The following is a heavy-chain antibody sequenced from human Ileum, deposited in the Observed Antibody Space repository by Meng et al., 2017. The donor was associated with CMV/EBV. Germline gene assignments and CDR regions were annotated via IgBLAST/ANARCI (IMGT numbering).Heavy chain of an antibody. J-gene: IGHJ3*02. CDR3: ARRYGVGATDDAFDI. CDR1: GYSFTSYW. Sequence: GESLKISCKGSGYSFTSYWIGWVRQMPGKGLEWMGIIYPGDSDTRYSPSIQGQVTISADKSISTAYLQWSSLKASDTAMYYCARRYGVGATDDAFDIWGQGTMVTVSS. D-gene: IGHD1-26*01. CDR2: IYPGDSDT. V-gene: IGHV5-51*01.